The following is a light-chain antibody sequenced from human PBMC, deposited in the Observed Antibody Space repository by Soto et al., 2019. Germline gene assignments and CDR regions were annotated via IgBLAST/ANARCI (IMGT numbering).Light chain of an antibody. CDR2: DVN. Sequence: QSALTQPASVSRSPGQSITISCTGTSSDVGRYNYVSWYQQHPGKAPKLMIYDVNNRPSGVSNRFSGSKSGNTASLTISGLQAEDEADYYCSSYTSSSTRVVFGGGTKLTVL. J-gene: IGLJ2*01. V-gene: IGLV2-14*01. CDR3: SSYTSSSTRVV. CDR1: SSDVGRYNY.